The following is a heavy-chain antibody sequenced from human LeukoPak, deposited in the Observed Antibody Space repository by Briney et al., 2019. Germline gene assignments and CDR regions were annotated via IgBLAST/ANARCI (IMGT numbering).Heavy chain of an antibody. J-gene: IGHJ4*02. CDR1: GFTFSNAW. CDR3: TTESDFWSGYSRVWYFDY. Sequence: GGSLRLSCAASGFTFSNAWMSWVRQAPGKGLEWVGRIKSKTDGGTTDYAAPVKGRFTISRDDSKNTLYLQMNSLKTEDTAVYYCTTESDFWSGYSRVWYFDYWGQGTLVTVSS. CDR2: IKSKTDGGTT. D-gene: IGHD3-3*01. V-gene: IGHV3-15*01.